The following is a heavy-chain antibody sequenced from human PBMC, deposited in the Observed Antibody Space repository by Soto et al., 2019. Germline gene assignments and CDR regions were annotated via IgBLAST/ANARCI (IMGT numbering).Heavy chain of an antibody. D-gene: IGHD3-9*01. Sequence: PSETLSLTCAVSGGSISRSNWWSWVRQPPGKGLEWIGKIYHSGSTNYNPSLKSRVTISVDKSKNQFSLKLSSLTAADTAVYYCARSITFDWLFFDYWGQGTLVTVSS. J-gene: IGHJ4*02. CDR3: ARSITFDWLFFDY. CDR2: IYHSGST. V-gene: IGHV4-4*02. CDR1: GGSISRSNW.